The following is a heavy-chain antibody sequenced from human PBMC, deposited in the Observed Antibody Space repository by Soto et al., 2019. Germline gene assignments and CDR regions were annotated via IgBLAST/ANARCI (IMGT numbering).Heavy chain of an antibody. D-gene: IGHD1-26*01. V-gene: IGHV3-48*02. CDR2: ISSTSSSM. Sequence: GGSLRLSCAASGFTFRSNSMNWVRQAPGKGLEWVAYISSTSSSMYYADSVKGRFTISRDNAKNSLYLQMNSLRDEDTAVYYCASGKGSNSFVSDYWGQGTLVTVSS. CDR1: GFTFRSNS. J-gene: IGHJ4*02. CDR3: ASGKGSNSFVSDY.